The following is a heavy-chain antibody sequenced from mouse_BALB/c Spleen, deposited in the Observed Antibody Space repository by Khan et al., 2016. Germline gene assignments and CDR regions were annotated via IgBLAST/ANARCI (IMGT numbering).Heavy chain of an antibody. CDR1: GFNIKDTF. Sequence: VQLKESGAELVKPGASVPLSCTASGFNIKDTFLHWVKQRPEQGLEWLGRIDPANGDTKYDPNFQGQATLTADTSSNTAYLHLSSLTSEDTAVYYCAPIYDGYYRYWGQGTTLTVSS. J-gene: IGHJ2*01. V-gene: IGHV14-3*02. CDR3: APIYDGYYRY. CDR2: IDPANGDT. D-gene: IGHD2-3*01.